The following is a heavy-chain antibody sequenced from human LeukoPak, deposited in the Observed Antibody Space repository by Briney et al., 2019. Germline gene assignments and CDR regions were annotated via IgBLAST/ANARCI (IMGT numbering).Heavy chain of an antibody. CDR1: GGSFSGYY. J-gene: IGHJ3*02. Sequence: SETLSLTCAVYGGSFSGYYWSCIRQPPGKGLEWIGEINHSGSTNYNPSLKSRVTISVDTSRDQFSLNLSSVAAADTAVYYCARGLGSSGWSGGDRAFDIWGQGTMVTVSS. V-gene: IGHV4-34*01. D-gene: IGHD6-19*01. CDR2: INHSGST. CDR3: ARGLGSSGWSGGDRAFDI.